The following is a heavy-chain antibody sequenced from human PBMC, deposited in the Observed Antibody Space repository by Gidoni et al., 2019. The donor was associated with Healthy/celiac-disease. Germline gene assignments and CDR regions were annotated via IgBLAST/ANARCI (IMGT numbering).Heavy chain of an antibody. J-gene: IGHJ4*02. D-gene: IGHD6-19*01. Sequence: QLQLQESGPGLVKPSETLSLTCTVSGCSISSISYYWGWIRQPPGKGLEWIGSIYYSGSTYYNPSLKSRVTISVDTSKNQFSLKLSSVTAADTAVYYCARDSGGWAPIDYWGQGTLVTVSS. CDR2: IYYSGST. CDR3: ARDSGGWAPIDY. CDR1: GCSISSISYY. V-gene: IGHV4-39*07.